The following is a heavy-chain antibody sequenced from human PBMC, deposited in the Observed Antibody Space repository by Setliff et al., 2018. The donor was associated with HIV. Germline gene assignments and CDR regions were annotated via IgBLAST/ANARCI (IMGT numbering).Heavy chain of an antibody. J-gene: IGHJ5*02. V-gene: IGHV1-69*13. CDR1: GGIFSSYA. CDR2: IIPIVGTP. CDR3: ARGRYYDSGTYFTET. D-gene: IGHD3-10*01. Sequence: GASVKVSCKSSGGIFSSYAFSWVRQAPGQGLQWMGGIIPIVGTPNYAQKFQGRLTITADESTTTVYMELSRFRSEDTAVYYCARGRYYDSGTYFTETWGQGTLVTVSS.